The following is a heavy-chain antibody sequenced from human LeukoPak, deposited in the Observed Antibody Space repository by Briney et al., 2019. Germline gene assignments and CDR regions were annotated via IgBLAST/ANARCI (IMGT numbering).Heavy chain of an antibody. CDR2: ISSSGSTI. CDR3: ARKEGTTVTFSGSYYYYYYYMDV. D-gene: IGHD1-26*01. V-gene: IGHV3-48*03. Sequence: GGSLRLSCAASGFTFSSYEMNWVRQAPGKGLEWVSYISSSGSTIYYADPVKGRFTISRDNAKNSLYLQMNSLRAEDTAVYYCARKEGTTVTFSGSYYYYYYYMDVWGKGATVTVSS. J-gene: IGHJ6*03. CDR1: GFTFSSYE.